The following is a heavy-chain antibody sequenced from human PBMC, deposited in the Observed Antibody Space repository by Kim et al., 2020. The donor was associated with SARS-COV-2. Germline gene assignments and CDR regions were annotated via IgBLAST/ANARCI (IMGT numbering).Heavy chain of an antibody. CDR1: GFTFSSYG. CDR2: ISYDGSNK. D-gene: IGHD1-1*01. J-gene: IGHJ3*02. V-gene: IGHV3-30*18. Sequence: GGSLRLSCAASGFTFSSYGMHWVRQAPGKGLEWVAVISYDGSNKYYADSVKGRFTISRDNSKNTLYLQMNSLRAEDTAVYYCAKEKRSQGGAFDIWGQGTMVTVSS. CDR3: AKEKRSQGGAFDI.